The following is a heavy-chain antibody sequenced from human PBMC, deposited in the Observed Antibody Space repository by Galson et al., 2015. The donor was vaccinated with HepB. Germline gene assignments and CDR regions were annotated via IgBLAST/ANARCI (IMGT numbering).Heavy chain of an antibody. CDR1: GFTLSSYA. CDR2: TSSDVSDK. V-gene: IGHV3-30*03. Sequence: CAASGFTLSSYAMHWVRQAPGQGLEWVAVTSSDVSDKYYGDSVKGRFTISRDNSKSTLYLQMNSLRPEDTAVYYCARAPVATINYYFYLEVWGKGTTVTVSS. J-gene: IGHJ6*03. CDR3: ARAPVATINYYFYLEV. D-gene: IGHD5-12*01.